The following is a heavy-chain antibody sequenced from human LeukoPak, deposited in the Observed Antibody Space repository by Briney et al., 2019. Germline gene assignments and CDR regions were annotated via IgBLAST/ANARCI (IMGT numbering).Heavy chain of an antibody. CDR1: GYTLTELS. J-gene: IGHJ4*02. D-gene: IGHD2-2*01. CDR2: FDPEDGET. V-gene: IGHV1-24*01. CDR3: ATGTIYCSSCSGDY. Sequence: ASVKVSCKVSGYTLTELSMHWVRQAPGKGLEWMGGFDPEDGETIYAQKFQGRVTMTEDTSTDTAYMELSSLSSEDTAVYYCATGTIYCSSCSGDYWGQGTLVTVSS.